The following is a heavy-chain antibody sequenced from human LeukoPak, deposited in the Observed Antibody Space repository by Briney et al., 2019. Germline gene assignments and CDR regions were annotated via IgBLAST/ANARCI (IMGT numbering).Heavy chain of an antibody. CDR3: ARDCSSTSCFNWFDP. D-gene: IGHD2-2*01. CDR2: IIPIFGTA. J-gene: IGHJ5*02. Sequence: SVKVSCKASGGTFSSYAISWVRQAPGQGLEWMGGIIPIFGTANYAQKFQGRVTITADESTSTAYMELSSLRSEDTAVYYCARDCSSTSCFNWFDPWGQGTLATVSS. V-gene: IGHV1-69*01. CDR1: GGTFSSYA.